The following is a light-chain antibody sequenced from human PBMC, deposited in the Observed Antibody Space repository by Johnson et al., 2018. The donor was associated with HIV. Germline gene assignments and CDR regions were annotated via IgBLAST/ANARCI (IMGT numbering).Light chain of an antibody. V-gene: IGLV1-51*01. Sequence: QSVLTQPPSVSAAPGQKVTISCSGSSSNIGNNYVAWYQHLPGTAPKLLIYDNNKRPSGIPDRFYGSKSGTSATLGITGLQTGGEADYYCGTWDSRLSAVVFGTGTKVTVL. J-gene: IGLJ1*01. CDR1: SSNIGNNY. CDR2: DNN. CDR3: GTWDSRLSAVV.